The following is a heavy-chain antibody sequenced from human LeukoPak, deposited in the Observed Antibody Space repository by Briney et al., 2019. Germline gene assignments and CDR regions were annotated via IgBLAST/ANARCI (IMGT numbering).Heavy chain of an antibody. CDR1: GGSISSSNW. V-gene: IGHV4-4*02. CDR2: IYHSGST. D-gene: IGHD3-10*01. CDR3: ARQIDGSGLAFDT. J-gene: IGHJ5*02. Sequence: TSETLSLTCAVSGGSISSSNWWSWVRQPPGKGLEWIGEIYHSGSTNYNPSLKSRVTISVDKSKNQFSLKLSSVTAADTAVYYCARQIDGSGLAFDTWGQGTLVTVSS.